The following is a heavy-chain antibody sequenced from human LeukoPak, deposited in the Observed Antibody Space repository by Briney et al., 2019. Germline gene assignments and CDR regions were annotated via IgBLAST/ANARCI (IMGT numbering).Heavy chain of an antibody. Sequence: GGSLRLSCAASGFTFSSYEMNWVRQAPGKGLEWVSYISSSGTTIYYADSLKGRFTISRDNAKNSLYLQMNSLRAEDTAVYYCARVHSATIAAAGFDYWGQGTLVTVSS. V-gene: IGHV3-48*03. CDR3: ARVHSATIAAAGFDY. J-gene: IGHJ4*02. D-gene: IGHD6-13*01. CDR1: GFTFSSYE. CDR2: ISSSGTTI.